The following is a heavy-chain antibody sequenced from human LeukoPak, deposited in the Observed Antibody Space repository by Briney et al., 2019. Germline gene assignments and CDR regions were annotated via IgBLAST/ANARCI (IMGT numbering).Heavy chain of an antibody. D-gene: IGHD3-10*01. CDR2: ITATPSST. J-gene: IGHJ4*02. CDR1: GFTVSSNY. V-gene: IGHV3-23*01. Sequence: GGSLRLSCAASGFTVSSNYMSWVRQAPGKGLEWVSAITATPSSTHDADSVQGRFTISRDNSKNTLYLQMNSLRPEDTAIYYCAKLFESGTYNNFFHYWGQGTLVTVFS. CDR3: AKLFESGTYNNFFHY.